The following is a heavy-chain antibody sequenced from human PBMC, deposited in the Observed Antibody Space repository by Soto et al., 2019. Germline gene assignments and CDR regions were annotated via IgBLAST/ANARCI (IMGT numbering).Heavy chain of an antibody. V-gene: IGHV4-39*01. D-gene: IGHD6-13*01. CDR3: ARRGKFDGVEQLVDYYYYGMDV. CDR1: GGSISSSSYY. J-gene: IGHJ6*02. Sequence: SETLSLTCTVSGGSISSSSYYWGWIRQPPGKGLEWIGSIYYSGSTYYNPSLKSRVTISVDTSKNQFSLKLSSVTAADTAVYYCARRGKFDGVEQLVDYYYYGMDVWGQGTTVTVSS. CDR2: IYYSGST.